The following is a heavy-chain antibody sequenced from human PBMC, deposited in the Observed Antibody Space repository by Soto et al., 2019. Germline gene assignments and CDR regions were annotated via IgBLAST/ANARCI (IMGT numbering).Heavy chain of an antibody. J-gene: IGHJ4*02. CDR2: ISYDGSNK. Sequence: GGSLRLSCAASGFTFSSYAMRWVRHAPGKGLGWVAVISYDGSNKYYADSVKGRFTISRDNSKNTLYLQMNSLRAEDMAVYYCARGGIDYDILTGYFNGLDYWGQGTLVTVSS. CDR3: ARGGIDYDILTGYFNGLDY. CDR1: GFTFSSYA. D-gene: IGHD3-9*01. V-gene: IGHV3-30-3*01.